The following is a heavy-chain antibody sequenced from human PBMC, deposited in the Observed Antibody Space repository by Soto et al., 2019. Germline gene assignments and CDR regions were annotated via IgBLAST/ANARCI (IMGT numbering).Heavy chain of an antibody. D-gene: IGHD3-22*01. CDR3: ARDQDYDSSGYPKVMYY. Sequence: ASVKVSCKASGYTFTSYGISWVRQAPGQGLEWMGWISAYNGNTNYAQKLQGRVTMTTDTSTSTAYMELRSLRSDDTAVYYCARDQDYDSSGYPKVMYYWGQGTLVTVSS. J-gene: IGHJ4*02. CDR2: ISAYNGNT. CDR1: GYTFTSYG. V-gene: IGHV1-18*01.